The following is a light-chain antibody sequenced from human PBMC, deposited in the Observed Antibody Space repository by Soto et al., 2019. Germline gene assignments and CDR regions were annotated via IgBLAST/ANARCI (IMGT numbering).Light chain of an antibody. V-gene: IGKV3-20*01. CDR1: ETISSHY. Sequence: EIVLMQSPDTLSLSPGERATLSCRASETISSHYIAWYQQKPGQAPRLLIFGASTRATGIPDRFSGSWSGTDFTLTISRLEPEDFAVYYCQNFGDSPFTFGPGTKVDFK. CDR2: GAS. J-gene: IGKJ3*01. CDR3: QNFGDSPFT.